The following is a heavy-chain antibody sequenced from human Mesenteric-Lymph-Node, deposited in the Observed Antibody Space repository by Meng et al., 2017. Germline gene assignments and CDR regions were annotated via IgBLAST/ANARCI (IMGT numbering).Heavy chain of an antibody. J-gene: IGHJ3*02. Sequence: SVKVSCKASGGTFSSYAISWVRQAPGQGLEWMGGIIPLFGTSNYAQKFQGRLTITADRSTGTAYMDLSSLRSEDTAVYYCARPWLSGWYVPDAFDIWGQGTMVT. CDR1: GGTFSSYA. D-gene: IGHD6-19*01. CDR3: ARPWLSGWYVPDAFDI. V-gene: IGHV1-69*06. CDR2: IIPLFGTS.